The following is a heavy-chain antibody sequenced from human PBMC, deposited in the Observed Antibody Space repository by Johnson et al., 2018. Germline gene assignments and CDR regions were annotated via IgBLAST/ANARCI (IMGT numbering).Heavy chain of an antibody. V-gene: IGHV3-23*04. CDR3: ARDWGTRWLQKEHNWFDP. D-gene: IGHD5-24*01. Sequence: VQLVQSGGGLVQPGGSXRLSCAASGFTFSSYAMSWVRQAPGKGLEWVSAISGSGGSTYYADSVKGRFTISRDNSKNTLYLQMNSLRAEETAVYYCARDWGTRWLQKEHNWFDPWGQGTLVTVSS. CDR1: GFTFSSYA. CDR2: ISGSGGST. J-gene: IGHJ5*02.